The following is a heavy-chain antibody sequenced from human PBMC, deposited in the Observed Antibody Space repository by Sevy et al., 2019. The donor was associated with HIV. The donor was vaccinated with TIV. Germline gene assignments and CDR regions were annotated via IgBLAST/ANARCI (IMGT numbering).Heavy chain of an antibody. Sequence: GGSLRLSCADSGFTFIDYAMHWVRQAPGKGLEWVAVISDDGSKTCYADSVNGRFTISRDNSKNTLYLQMNSLRADDTAVYYCARGRVTSHYFDYWGQGTLVTVSS. D-gene: IGHD2-21*02. CDR1: GFTFIDYA. V-gene: IGHV3-30*04. J-gene: IGHJ4*02. CDR3: ARGRVTSHYFDY. CDR2: ISDDGSKT.